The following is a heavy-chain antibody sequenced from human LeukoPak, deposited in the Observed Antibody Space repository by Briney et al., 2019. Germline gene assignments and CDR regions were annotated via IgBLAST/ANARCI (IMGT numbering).Heavy chain of an antibody. CDR3: ASTVAGPYYFDY. D-gene: IGHD6-19*01. CDR2: IIPILGIA. Sequence: GASVKVSSKASGGTFSIYAISWVRQAPGQGLEWMGRIIPILGIANYAQKFQGRVTITADKSTSTAYMELSSLRSEDTAVYYCASTVAGPYYFDYWGQGTLVTVSS. J-gene: IGHJ4*02. V-gene: IGHV1-69*04. CDR1: GGTFSIYA.